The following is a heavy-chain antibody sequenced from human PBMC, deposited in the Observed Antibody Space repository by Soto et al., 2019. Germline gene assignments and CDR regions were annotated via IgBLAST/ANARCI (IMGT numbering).Heavy chain of an antibody. CDR2: FRGDGTGA. CDR1: GFTFSSYA. D-gene: IGHD3-9*01. CDR3: AKLPQYDILTGYRNYFDY. V-gene: IGHV3-23*01. Sequence: GGSLRLSCAASGFTFSSYAMSGVRQAPGKGLEWVSAFRGDGTGAHYADSVKGRFTISRDNSKNSLYLHMNSLRAEDTAVYYCAKLPQYDILTGYRNYFDYCGQGTLVTVSS. J-gene: IGHJ4*02.